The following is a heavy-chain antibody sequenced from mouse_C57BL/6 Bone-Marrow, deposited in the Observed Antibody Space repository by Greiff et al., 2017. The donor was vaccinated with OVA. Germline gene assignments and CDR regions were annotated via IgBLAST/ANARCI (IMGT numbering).Heavy chain of an antibody. Sequence: DVKLQESGPGMVKPSQSLSLTCTVTGYSITSGYDWHWIRHFPGNKLEWMGYISYSGSTNYNPSLKSRISITHDTSKNHFFLKLNSVTTEDTATYYCASGGYDVCYAMDYWGQGTSVTVSS. D-gene: IGHD2-2*01. CDR1: GYSITSGYD. V-gene: IGHV3-1*01. CDR3: ASGGYDVCYAMDY. J-gene: IGHJ4*01. CDR2: ISYSGST.